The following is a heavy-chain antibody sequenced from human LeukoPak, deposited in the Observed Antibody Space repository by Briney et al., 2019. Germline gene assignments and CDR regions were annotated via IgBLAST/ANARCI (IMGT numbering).Heavy chain of an antibody. Sequence: GGSLRLSCAASGFTFSNYSTNWVRQAPGKGLEWVSYITSSSTVYYAGSVKGRFTISRDNAKNSLFLQMNSLRAEDTAVYYCARDYCSGPKCYFIDYWGQGALVTVSS. D-gene: IGHD2-15*01. CDR3: ARDYCSGPKCYFIDY. CDR1: GFTFSNYS. V-gene: IGHV3-48*04. J-gene: IGHJ4*02. CDR2: ITSSSTV.